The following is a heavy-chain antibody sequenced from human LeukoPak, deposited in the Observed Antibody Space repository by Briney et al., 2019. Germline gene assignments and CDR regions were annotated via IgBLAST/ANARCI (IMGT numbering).Heavy chain of an antibody. D-gene: IGHD3-22*01. V-gene: IGHV3-66*01. CDR1: GFTVSSNY. CDR3: AREGDPYYYDSSGYYYNAFDI. CDR2: IYSGGST. J-gene: IGHJ3*02. Sequence: PGGSLRLSCAASGFTVSSNYMSWVRQAPGKGLEWVSVIYSGGSTYYADSVKGRFTISRDNSKNTLYLQMNSLRAEDTAVYYCAREGDPYYYDSSGYYYNAFDIWGQGTMVTVSS.